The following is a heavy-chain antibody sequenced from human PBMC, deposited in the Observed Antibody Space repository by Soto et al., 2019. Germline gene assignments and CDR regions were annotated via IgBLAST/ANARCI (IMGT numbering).Heavy chain of an antibody. CDR3: ARDLYSSSWYAYNYYGMDV. V-gene: IGHV3-33*01. CDR1: GFTFSSYG. J-gene: IGHJ6*02. Sequence: QVQLVESGGGVVQPGRSLRLSCAASGFTFSSYGMHWVRQAPGKGLEWVAVIWYDGSNKYYADSVKGRFTISRDNSKNTLYLQMNSLRAEDTAVYYCARDLYSSSWYAYNYYGMDVWGQGTTVTVSS. D-gene: IGHD6-13*01. CDR2: IWYDGSNK.